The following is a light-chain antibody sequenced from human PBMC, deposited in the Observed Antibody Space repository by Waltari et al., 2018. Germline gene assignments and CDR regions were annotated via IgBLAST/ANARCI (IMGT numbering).Light chain of an antibody. Sequence: QSALPQPAAVSGSPGQSVTISCTVSLCVIGRYDLVPWYQQHPGNAPKLVISDVNKRPSGVSDRFSGSKSGDTASLTISGLHFEDEADYYCCSYAGNYIWVFGGGTRLTVL. V-gene: IGLV2-23*02. J-gene: IGLJ3*02. CDR2: DVN. CDR3: CSYAGNYIWV. CDR1: LCVIGRYDL.